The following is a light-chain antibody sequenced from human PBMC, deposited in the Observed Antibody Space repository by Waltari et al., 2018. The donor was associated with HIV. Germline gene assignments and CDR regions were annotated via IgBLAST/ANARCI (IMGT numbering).Light chain of an antibody. Sequence: QSALTQPASVSGSPGHSITISCTGTSSDVGAYDYVSWYQQHPGKAPKLIIYEVNNRPSGVSDRFSGSKSGDTASLTISGLHVEDEADYYCRSFSNTNHVLFGGGTKLTVL. V-gene: IGLV2-14*01. CDR3: RSFSNTNHVL. CDR1: SSDVGAYDY. CDR2: EVN. J-gene: IGLJ3*02.